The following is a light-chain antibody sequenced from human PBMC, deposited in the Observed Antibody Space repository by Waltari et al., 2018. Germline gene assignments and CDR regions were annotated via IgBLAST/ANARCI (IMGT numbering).Light chain of an antibody. Sequence: DIQMTQSPSSLSASVGDRVTITCQASQSISSYLNLYQQKTGKAPKPLIYAASSLQSGGPSRFSGSGSGTDFTLTISSLQPEDFATYYCQQSYSTPPWTFGQGTKVEIK. V-gene: IGKV1-39*01. CDR3: QQSYSTPPWT. J-gene: IGKJ1*01. CDR2: AAS. CDR1: QSISSY.